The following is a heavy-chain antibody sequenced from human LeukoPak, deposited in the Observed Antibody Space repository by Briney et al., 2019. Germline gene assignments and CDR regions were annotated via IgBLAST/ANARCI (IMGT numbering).Heavy chain of an antibody. Sequence: SETLSLTCTVSGGSISGFYWSWIRQPPGKGLEWIGFICYSGSTNYNPSLKSRVTISVDTSKNQFSLKLSSVTAADTAVYYCAREEPATGLDYWGQGTLVTVSS. CDR2: ICYSGST. CDR1: GGSISGFY. J-gene: IGHJ4*02. D-gene: IGHD6-13*01. V-gene: IGHV4-59*01. CDR3: AREEPATGLDY.